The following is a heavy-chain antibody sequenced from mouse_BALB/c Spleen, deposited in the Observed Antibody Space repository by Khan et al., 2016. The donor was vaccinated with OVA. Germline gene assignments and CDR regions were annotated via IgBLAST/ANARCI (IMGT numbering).Heavy chain of an antibody. CDR1: GDTFISYY. CDR2: IYPGDGRT. CDR3: AISYYGSFWYFDV. D-gene: IGHD1-1*01. V-gene: IGHV1S56*01. Sequence: QVQLQQSGLELVNPGASVKMSCKASGDTFISYYIHWVKQRPGQGLEWIGWIYPGDGRTTYNEKFKGKTTLTADKSSSTAYMLLSSLTSEDSAIYVCAISYYGSFWYFDVWGAGTTVTVSS. J-gene: IGHJ1*01.